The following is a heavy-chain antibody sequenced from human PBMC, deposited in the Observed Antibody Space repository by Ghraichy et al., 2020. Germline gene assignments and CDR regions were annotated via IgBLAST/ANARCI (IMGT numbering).Heavy chain of an antibody. J-gene: IGHJ6*02. D-gene: IGHD2-2*01. Sequence: SVKVSCKASGGTFSSYAISWVRQAPGQGLEWMGEIIPIFGTVNYAQKFQGRVTITADESTNTAYMELSSLRSDDTSLYYCASVTGYCSSSSCYRHYYHYYGMDVWGQGTTVTVS. CDR2: IIPIFGTV. CDR3: ASVTGYCSSSSCYRHYYHYYGMDV. V-gene: IGHV1-69*13. CDR1: GGTFSSYA.